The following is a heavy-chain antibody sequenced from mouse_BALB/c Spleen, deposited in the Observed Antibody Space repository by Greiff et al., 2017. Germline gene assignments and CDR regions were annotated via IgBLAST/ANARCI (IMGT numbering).Heavy chain of an antibody. CDR1: GFTFSSYA. CDR2: ISSGGSYT. D-gene: IGHD2-2*01. Sequence: EVKLMESGGGLVKPGGSLKLSCAASGFTFSSYAMSWVRQSPEKRLEWVAEISSGGSYTYYPDSVKGRFTISRDNAKNTLYLQMSSLRSEDTAMYYCARRGYDVAWFAYWGQGTLVTVSA. CDR3: ARRGYDVAWFAY. V-gene: IGHV5-9-4*01. J-gene: IGHJ3*01.